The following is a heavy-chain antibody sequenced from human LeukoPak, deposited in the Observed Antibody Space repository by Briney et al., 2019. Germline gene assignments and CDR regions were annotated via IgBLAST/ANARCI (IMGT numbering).Heavy chain of an antibody. D-gene: IGHD2-15*01. Sequence: PGGSLRLSCTASGSTFSSYSMNWVRQAPGKGLEWVSYISSSGSTIYYADSVKGRFTISRDNAKNSLYLQMNSLRAEDTAVYYCARDLSLYCSGGSCYSLNYWGQGTLVTVSS. CDR1: GSTFSSYS. CDR2: ISSSGSTI. V-gene: IGHV3-48*04. CDR3: ARDLSLYCSGGSCYSLNY. J-gene: IGHJ4*02.